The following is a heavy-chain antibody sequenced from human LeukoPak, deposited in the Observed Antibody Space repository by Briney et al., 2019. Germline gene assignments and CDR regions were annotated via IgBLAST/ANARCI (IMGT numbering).Heavy chain of an antibody. CDR2: ISGRGSST. V-gene: IGHV3-23*01. D-gene: IGHD6-19*01. CDR3: ANTDPDSSGWGGVFDY. J-gene: IGHJ4*02. Sequence: GGSLRPSCVASGFTFSSYAMSWVRQAPGKGLEWVSAISGRGSSTYYADSVKGRFSLSRDNSKNTLHLQMNSPRAEDTAVYYCANTDPDSSGWGGVFDYWGQGTLVTVSS. CDR1: GFTFSSYA.